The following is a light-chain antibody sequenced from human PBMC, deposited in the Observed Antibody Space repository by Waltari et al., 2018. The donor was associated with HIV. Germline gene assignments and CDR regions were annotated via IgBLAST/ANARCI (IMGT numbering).Light chain of an antibody. CDR1: RSNIGSNT. V-gene: IGLV1-44*01. Sequence: QSELTQPASVSGPPGQTVTFSCSGGRSNIGSNTVNWYRQFPGAAPKLLIYSNNQRPSGVPYRFSCSKSGTSASLAISGLQSGDEADYYCAAWDDSLNVYLFGPGTKATVL. CDR2: SNN. J-gene: IGLJ1*01. CDR3: AAWDDSLNVYL.